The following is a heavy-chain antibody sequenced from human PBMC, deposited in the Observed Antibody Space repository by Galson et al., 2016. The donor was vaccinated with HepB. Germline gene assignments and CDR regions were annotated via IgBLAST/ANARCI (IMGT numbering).Heavy chain of an antibody. D-gene: IGHD6-19*01. CDR2: SWSDGSHQ. CDR1: GFTFGNYG. J-gene: IGHJ4*02. V-gene: IGHV3-33*01. CDR3: ATEGAVAGPYHGGFEY. Sequence: LRLSCSASGFTFGNYGMHWVRQAPGKGLEWVAVSWSDGSHQLYADSVRGRFTISRDNSQNTLELQMNSLRVEDTAGYYCATEGAVAGPYHGGFEYWGQGTLVTVPS.